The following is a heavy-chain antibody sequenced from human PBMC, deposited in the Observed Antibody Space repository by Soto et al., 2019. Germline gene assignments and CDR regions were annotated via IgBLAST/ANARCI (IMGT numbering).Heavy chain of an antibody. V-gene: IGHV4-28*03. CDR3: ARGVRLDAFDI. CDR1: GYSISSSNW. CDR2: IYYRGST. Sequence: QVQLQESGPGLVKPSDTLSLTCAVSGYSISSSNWWGWIRQPPGKGLEWIGYIYYRGSTDYNPSLKRRVTMSVDTSKNPFSPKLSSVTAVDTAVYYCARGVRLDAFDIWGQGTMVTVSS. D-gene: IGHD3-10*01. J-gene: IGHJ3*02.